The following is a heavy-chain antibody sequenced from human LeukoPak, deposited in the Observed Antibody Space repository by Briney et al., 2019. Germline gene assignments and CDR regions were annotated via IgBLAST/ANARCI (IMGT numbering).Heavy chain of an antibody. V-gene: IGHV1-18*01. CDR1: GYTFTSYG. D-gene: IGHD2-15*01. J-gene: IGHJ4*02. Sequence: ASVKVSCKASGYTFTSYGIRWVRQAPGQGLEWMGWISAYNGNTNYAQKLQGRVTMTTDTSTSTAYMELRSLRSDDTAVYYCARDCSGGSCYSYFDYWGQGTLVTVSS. CDR2: ISAYNGNT. CDR3: ARDCSGGSCYSYFDY.